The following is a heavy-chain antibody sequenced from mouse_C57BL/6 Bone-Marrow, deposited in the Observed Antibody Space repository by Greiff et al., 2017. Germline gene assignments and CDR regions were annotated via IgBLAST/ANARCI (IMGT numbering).Heavy chain of an antibody. CDR1: GYTFTNYW. CDR2: IYPGGGYT. V-gene: IGHV1-63*01. J-gene: IGHJ3*01. Sequence: VQLQESGAELVRPGTSVKMSCKASGYTFTNYWIGWAKQRPGHGLEWIGDIYPGGGYTNYNEKFKGKGTLTADKSSSTAYMQFSSLTSEDSAIYYCARGDYYGSSFAYWGQGTLVTVSA. D-gene: IGHD1-1*01. CDR3: ARGDYYGSSFAY.